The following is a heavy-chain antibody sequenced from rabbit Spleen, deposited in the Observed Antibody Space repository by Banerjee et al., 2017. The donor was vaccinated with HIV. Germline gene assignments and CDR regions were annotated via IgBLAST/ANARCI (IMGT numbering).Heavy chain of an antibody. CDR2: VDTGSSGFT. CDR3: ASAYSDVYFSL. Sequence: QSLEESGGDLVKPGASLTLTCTASGFTISSSYWICWVRQAPGKGLEWIACVDTGSSGFTYFASWAKGRFTISKTSSTTVALQMTSLTAADTATYFCASAYSDVYFSLWGPGTLVTVS. CDR1: GFTISSSYW. D-gene: IGHD6-1*01. J-gene: IGHJ4*01. V-gene: IGHV1S40*01.